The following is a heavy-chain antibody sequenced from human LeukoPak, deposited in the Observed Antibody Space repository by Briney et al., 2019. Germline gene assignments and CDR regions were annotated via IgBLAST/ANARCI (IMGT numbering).Heavy chain of an antibody. J-gene: IGHJ6*02. CDR1: GFTFSGSA. CDR3: TSHPYYDFWSGYYGMDV. CDR2: IRSKANSYAT. V-gene: IGHV3-73*01. Sequence: GGSLRLSCAASGFTFSGSAMHWVRQASGKGLEWVGRIRSKANSYATAYAASVKGRFTISRDDSKNTAYLQMNSLKTEDTAVYYCTSHPYYDFWSGYYGMDVWGQGTTVTVSS. D-gene: IGHD3-3*01.